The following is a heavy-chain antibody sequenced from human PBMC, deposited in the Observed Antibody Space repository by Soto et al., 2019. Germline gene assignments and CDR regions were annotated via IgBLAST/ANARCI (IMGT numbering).Heavy chain of an antibody. CDR2: IYHSGST. D-gene: IGHD1-26*01. J-gene: IGHJ4*02. V-gene: IGHV4-30-2*01. Sequence: QLQLQESGSGLVKPSQTLSLTCAVSGGSISSGGYSWSWIRQPPGKGLEWIGYIYHSGSTYYNPSLKSRVPISVDRSKNQFSLKLSSVTAADTAVYYCARFPRSGSNAGFDYWGQGTLVTVSS. CDR1: GGSISSGGYS. CDR3: ARFPRSGSNAGFDY.